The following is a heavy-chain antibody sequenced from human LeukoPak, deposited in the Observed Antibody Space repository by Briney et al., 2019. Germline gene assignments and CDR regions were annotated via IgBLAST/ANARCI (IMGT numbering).Heavy chain of an antibody. D-gene: IGHD3-22*01. CDR3: ARLSTYYYDSSGRFDY. CDR1: GGSISSYY. V-gene: IGHV4-59*08. J-gene: IGHJ4*02. CDR2: IYYSGST. Sequence: PSETLSLTCTVSGGSISSYYWSWIRQPPGKGLEWIGYIYYSGSTNYNPSLKSRVTISVDTSKNQFSLKLSSVTAAHTAVYYCARLSTYYYDSSGRFDYWGQGTLVTVSS.